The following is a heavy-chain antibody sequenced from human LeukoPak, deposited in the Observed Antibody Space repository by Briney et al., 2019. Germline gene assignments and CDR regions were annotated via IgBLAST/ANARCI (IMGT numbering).Heavy chain of an antibody. Sequence: SETLSLTCTVSGGSISSYYWSWIRQPPGKGLEWIGSLSYSGSTYYNPSLKSRVTISLDTSKTQFSLNLSSVTAADTAVYYCARDGRVTWFYYWGQGTLVTVSS. CDR3: ARDGRVTWFYY. CDR1: GGSISSYY. CDR2: LSYSGST. J-gene: IGHJ4*02. V-gene: IGHV4-39*07.